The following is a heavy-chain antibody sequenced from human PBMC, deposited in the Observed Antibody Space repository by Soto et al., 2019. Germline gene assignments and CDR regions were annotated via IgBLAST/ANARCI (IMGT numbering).Heavy chain of an antibody. V-gene: IGHV3-23*01. Sequence: GGSLRLSCAASGFTFSSYAMSWVRQAPGKGLEWVSAISGSGGSTYYADSVKGRFTISRDNSKNTLYLQMNSLRAEDTAVYYCASWDIVVVVAATGLAAFDIWGQGTMVTVSS. CDR2: ISGSGGST. CDR1: GFTFSSYA. J-gene: IGHJ3*02. D-gene: IGHD2-15*01. CDR3: ASWDIVVVVAATGLAAFDI.